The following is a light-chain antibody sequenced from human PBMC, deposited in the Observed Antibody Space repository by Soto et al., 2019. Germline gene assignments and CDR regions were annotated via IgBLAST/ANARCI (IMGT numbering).Light chain of an antibody. CDR1: SSDVGGSNF. V-gene: IGLV2-14*03. J-gene: IGLJ1*01. CDR3: VSYTSSTTDV. CDR2: DVA. Sequence: QSALTQPASVSDSPGQSITIPCTGTSSDVGGSNFVSWYQQHPGKPPKLIIYDVANRPSGVSNRFSGSKSGSTASLIISRLQTEDEADYYCVSYTSSTTDVFGTGTKVTVL.